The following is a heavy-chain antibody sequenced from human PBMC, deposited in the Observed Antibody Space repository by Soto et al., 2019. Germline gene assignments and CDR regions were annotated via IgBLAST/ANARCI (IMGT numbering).Heavy chain of an antibody. V-gene: IGHV1-2*02. D-gene: IGHD6-13*01. CDR1: GKTSTGYY. J-gene: IGHJ4*02. Sequence: QVRLEQSGAEVKTPGASVTVSCTTSGKTSTGYYVHWVRQAPGQGLEWMGWINPNSGGTKFAQKFQGRVTMTRDTSIKTVYINVPNLTSDDSAVYYCETRGSSWWESLDYWGQGTRVIVSS. CDR2: INPNSGGT. CDR3: ETRGSSWWESLDY.